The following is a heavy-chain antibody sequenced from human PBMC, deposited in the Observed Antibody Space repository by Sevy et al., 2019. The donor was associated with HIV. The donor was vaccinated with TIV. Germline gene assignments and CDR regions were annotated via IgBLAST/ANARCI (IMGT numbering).Heavy chain of an antibody. CDR2: INHSGST. Sequence: SETLSLTCAVYGGSFSGYYWSWIRQPPGKGLEWIGEINHSGSTKYNPSLKSRVTISVDTSKNQFSLKLSSVTAADTAVYYCAREGGTVNGGYYYYYGMDVWGQGTTVTVSS. CDR1: GGSFSGYY. D-gene: IGHD4-4*01. J-gene: IGHJ6*02. CDR3: AREGGTVNGGYYYYYGMDV. V-gene: IGHV4-34*01.